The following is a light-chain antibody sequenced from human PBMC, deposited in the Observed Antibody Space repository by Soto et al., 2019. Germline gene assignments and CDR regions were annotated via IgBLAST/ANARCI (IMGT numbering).Light chain of an antibody. J-gene: IGLJ1*01. V-gene: IGLV1-44*01. CDR2: SND. CDR3: AAWDDTLNGYV. CDR1: SSNIGSNT. Sequence: QSVLTQPPSASWTPGQRVTISRSGSSSNIGSNTVNWYQQLSGTAPKLLIYSNDQRPSGVPDRFSGSKSGTSASLAISGLQSEDEADYYCAAWDDTLNGYVFGAGTKVTVL.